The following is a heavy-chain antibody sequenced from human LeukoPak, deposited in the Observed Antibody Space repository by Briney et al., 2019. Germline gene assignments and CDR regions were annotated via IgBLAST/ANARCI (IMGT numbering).Heavy chain of an antibody. CDR3: ATARQRIVVVPAANSGYDSDFDY. D-gene: IGHD2-2*01. Sequence: ASVKVSCKASGYTFTGYYMHWVRQAPGQGLEWMGWINPNSGGTNCAQKFQGRVTMTRDTSISTAYMELSRLRSDDTAVYYCATARQRIVVVPAANSGYDSDFDYWGQGTLVTVSS. J-gene: IGHJ4*02. CDR1: GYTFTGYY. CDR2: INPNSGGT. V-gene: IGHV1-2*02.